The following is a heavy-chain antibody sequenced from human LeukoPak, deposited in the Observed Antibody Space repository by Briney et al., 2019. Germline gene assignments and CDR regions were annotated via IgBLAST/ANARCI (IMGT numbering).Heavy chain of an antibody. CDR2: ITTTGNT. CDR1: GFTFSSYA. D-gene: IGHD2-2*01. CDR3: ASRRYCTSTTCPYYFDY. Sequence: PGGSLRLSRAASGFTFSSYAMSWVRQAPGRGLEWVSGITTTGNTYYADSVKGRFTISRDNSKNTLYLQMNSLRAEDTAVYYCASRRYCTSTTCPYYFDYWGQGTLVTVSS. J-gene: IGHJ4*02. V-gene: IGHV3-23*01.